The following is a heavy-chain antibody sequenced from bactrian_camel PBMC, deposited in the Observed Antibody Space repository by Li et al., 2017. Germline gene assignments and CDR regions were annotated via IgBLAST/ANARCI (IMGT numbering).Heavy chain of an antibody. CDR3: ATIWIPYGDSWYGGADFGY. Sequence: QVQLVESGGGSVQAGGSLRLSCTASGNTASTYCMAWFRQSPGKEREGVAAIDSDGNTNYADSVRGRFTISRDNAKNTVYLQMNSLKSEDTALYYCATIWIPYGDSWYGGADFGYWGQGTQVTVS. D-gene: IGHD6*01. CDR1: GNTASTYC. CDR2: IDSDGNT. V-gene: IGHV3S53*01. J-gene: IGHJ6*01.